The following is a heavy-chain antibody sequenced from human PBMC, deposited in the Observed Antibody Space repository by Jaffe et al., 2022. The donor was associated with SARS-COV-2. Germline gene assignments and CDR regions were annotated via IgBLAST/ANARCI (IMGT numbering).Heavy chain of an antibody. D-gene: IGHD1-26*01. CDR3: AYGRSLPPHFDS. CDR1: GGSISSTTYY. V-gene: IGHV4-39*01. CDR2: VYYSGTT. J-gene: IGHJ4*02. Sequence: QLQLQESGPGLVRPSETLSLTCTVSGGSISSTTYYWGWIRQPPGKGLEWIGSVYYSGTTFYNPSLKSRVTISVDTSKNQFSLKLSSVTAADTAVYYCAYGRSLPPHFDSWGQGTLVTVSS.